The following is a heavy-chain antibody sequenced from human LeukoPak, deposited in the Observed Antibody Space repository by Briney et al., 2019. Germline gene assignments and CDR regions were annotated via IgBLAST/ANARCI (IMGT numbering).Heavy chain of an antibody. D-gene: IGHD3-22*01. V-gene: IGHV4-38-2*01. CDR3: ARSAYYYDSSFDY. Sequence: SETLSLSCAVSGHSISSGYYWGWIRQPPGDGLEWIGTMYHSGSTYYNPSLKSRVTISVDTSKNQFSLKLDSVTAADTAVYYCARSAYYYDSSFDYWGQGTLVTVSS. CDR1: GHSISSGYY. CDR2: MYHSGST. J-gene: IGHJ4*02.